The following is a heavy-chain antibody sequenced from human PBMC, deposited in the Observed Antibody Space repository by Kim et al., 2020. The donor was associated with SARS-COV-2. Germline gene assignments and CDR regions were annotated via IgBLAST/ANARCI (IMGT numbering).Heavy chain of an antibody. V-gene: IGHV5-51*01. Sequence: SYSPSFQGRVTISADKSISTAYLQWSSLKASDTAMYYCARPRSGYYGMDVWGQGTTVTVSS. J-gene: IGHJ6*02. CDR3: ARPRSGYYGMDV.